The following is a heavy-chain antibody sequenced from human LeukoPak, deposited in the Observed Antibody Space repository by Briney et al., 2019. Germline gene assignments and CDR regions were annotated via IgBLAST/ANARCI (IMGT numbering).Heavy chain of an antibody. J-gene: IGHJ4*02. CDR1: GYTFNSYG. V-gene: IGHV1-18*01. CDR3: PRGWENDY. D-gene: IGHD1-26*01. Sequence: GASVKVSCKASGYTFNSYGITWVRQAPGQGLEWMGWINTYNSNTNYAQKLQGRVTMTRDPFTSTVYMELRSLRSDDTAVYYCPRGWENDYWGQGSLVTVSS. CDR2: INTYNSNT.